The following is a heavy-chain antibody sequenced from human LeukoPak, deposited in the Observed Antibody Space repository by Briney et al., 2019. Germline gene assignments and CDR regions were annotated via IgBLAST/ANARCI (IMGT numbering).Heavy chain of an antibody. Sequence: ASVKVSCKASGYTFTGYYMHWVRQAPGQGIEWMGRINPNSGGTNYAQKFQGRVTMTRDTSISTAYMELSRLRSDDTAVYYCARASSSWYLGLNWFDPWGQGTLVTVSS. CDR2: INPNSGGT. V-gene: IGHV1-2*06. CDR1: GYTFTGYY. D-gene: IGHD6-13*01. CDR3: ARASSSWYLGLNWFDP. J-gene: IGHJ5*02.